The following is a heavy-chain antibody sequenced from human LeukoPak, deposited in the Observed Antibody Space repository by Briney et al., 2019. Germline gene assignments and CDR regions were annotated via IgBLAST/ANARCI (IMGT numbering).Heavy chain of an antibody. CDR2: IGADADSA. CDR1: GFTFSDCA. CDR3: AKDDSGGYFPDF. V-gene: IGHV3-23*01. D-gene: IGHD3-22*01. J-gene: IGHJ4*02. Sequence: GGSLRLSCAASGFTFSDCAMTWVRQAPGKGLEWVLAIGADADSAYYADSVKGRFTISRDDSKNTLYLQMNSLRAEDTALYYCAKDDSGGYFPDFWGRGTLVTVSS.